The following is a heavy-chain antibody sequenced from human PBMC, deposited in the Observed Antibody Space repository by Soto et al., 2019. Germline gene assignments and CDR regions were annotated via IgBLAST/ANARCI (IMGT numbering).Heavy chain of an antibody. CDR3: ARSPFLPEQGDPFDY. Sequence: SETLSLTCTVSGGSISSYYWSWIRQPPGKGLEWIGYIYYSGSASYSPSLKGRVTILVDTSNNHFSLRLRSVTAADTAVYFCARSPFLPEQGDPFDYWGQGTLVTVSS. CDR1: GGSISSYY. J-gene: IGHJ4*02. V-gene: IGHV4-59*12. CDR2: IYYSGSA. D-gene: IGHD3-3*01.